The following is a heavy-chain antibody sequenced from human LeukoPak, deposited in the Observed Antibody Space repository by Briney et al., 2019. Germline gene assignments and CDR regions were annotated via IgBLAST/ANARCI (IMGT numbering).Heavy chain of an antibody. CDR1: GYTFTGYY. V-gene: IGHV1-2*02. CDR2: INPNSGGT. J-gene: IGHJ4*02. Sequence: EASVKVSCKASGYTFTGYYMHWVRQAPGQGLEWMGWINPNSGGTNYAQKFQGRVTITADKSTSTAYMELSSLRSEDTAVYYCARDGLASDYWGQGTLVTVSS. D-gene: IGHD6-19*01. CDR3: ARDGLASDY.